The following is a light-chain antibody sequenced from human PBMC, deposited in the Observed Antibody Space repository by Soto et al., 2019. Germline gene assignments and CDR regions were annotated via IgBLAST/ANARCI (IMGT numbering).Light chain of an antibody. J-gene: IGKJ5*01. V-gene: IGKV3-20*01. CDR1: QSVSSTY. CDR3: QQYNNSLWT. Sequence: ETVLSQSPGALSLSPGERAILSCRASQSVSSTYLAWYQQKPGQAPRLLIYGASSRATGIPDRFSGSGSGTDFTLTISRLEPEDFAVYYCQQYNNSLWTFGQGTRLAI. CDR2: GAS.